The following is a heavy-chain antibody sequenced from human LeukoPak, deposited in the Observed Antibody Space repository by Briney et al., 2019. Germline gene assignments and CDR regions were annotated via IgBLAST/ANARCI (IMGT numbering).Heavy chain of an antibody. CDR1: GFTFTNSW. D-gene: IGHD1-26*01. J-gene: IGHJ4*02. V-gene: IGHV3-7*01. CDR2: IEQDGSTK. CDR3: ARDTDGSLDY. Sequence: GGSLRLSCAASGFTFTNSWMAWVRQAPGKGLEWVANIEQDGSTKHYADSLKGRFTISRDNPENSLYLQINSMRVDDTAVYYCARDTDGSLDYWGQGILVTVAS.